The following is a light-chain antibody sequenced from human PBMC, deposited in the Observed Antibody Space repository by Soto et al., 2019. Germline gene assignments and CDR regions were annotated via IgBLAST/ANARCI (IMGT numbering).Light chain of an antibody. J-gene: IGLJ3*02. CDR2: DVF. Sequence: QSALTQPASVSGSPGQSITISCTGTSSDVGGYDYVAWYQRHPGKAPKLMIYDVFNRPSGVSHRFSGSKSGNTASLPISGLQPEDEADYYCSSYTSSRTLVFGGGTQLTVL. CDR1: SSDVGGYDY. CDR3: SSYTSSRTLV. V-gene: IGLV2-14*03.